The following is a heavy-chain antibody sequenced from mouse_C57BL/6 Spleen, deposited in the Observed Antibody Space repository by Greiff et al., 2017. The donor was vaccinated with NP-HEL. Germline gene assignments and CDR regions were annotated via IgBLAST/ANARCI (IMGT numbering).Heavy chain of an antibody. V-gene: IGHV1-59*01. Sequence: VQLQQPGAELVRPGPSVKLSCKASGYTFTSYWMHWVKQRPGQGLEWIGVIDPSDSYTNYNQKFKGKATLTVDTSSSTAYMQLSSLTSEDSAVYYCARDYYDYVHDYWGQGATLTVSS. CDR1: GYTFTSYW. CDR3: ARDYYDYVHDY. J-gene: IGHJ2*01. D-gene: IGHD2-4*01. CDR2: IDPSDSYT.